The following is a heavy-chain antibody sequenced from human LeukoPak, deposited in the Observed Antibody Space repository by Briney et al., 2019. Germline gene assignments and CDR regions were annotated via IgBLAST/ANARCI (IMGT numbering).Heavy chain of an antibody. CDR2: ISAYNGNT. CDR3: AREGPRILAFDY. CDR1: GYTFTSYG. D-gene: IGHD2-21*01. J-gene: IGHJ4*02. V-gene: IGHV1-18*01. Sequence: ASVTVSCTASGYTFTSYGISWVRQAPGQGLEWMGWISAYNGNTNYAQKLHGRVTMTTDTSTSTAYMELRSLRSDDTAVYYCAREGPRILAFDYWGQGTLVTVSS.